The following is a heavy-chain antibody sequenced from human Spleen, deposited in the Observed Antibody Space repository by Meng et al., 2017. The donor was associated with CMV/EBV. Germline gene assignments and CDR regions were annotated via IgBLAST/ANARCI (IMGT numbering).Heavy chain of an antibody. J-gene: IGHJ4*02. CDR1: GFTFSSYG. D-gene: IGHD4-11*01. Sequence: GESLKISCAASGFTFSSYGMHWVRQAPGKGLEWVAVIWFDGSNKYYADSVKGRFTISRDNSKNTLYLQMNSLRAEDTAVYYCAKDLFEVPQGRRRASTVTGGPDYWGQGTLVTVSS. V-gene: IGHV3-33*06. CDR3: AKDLFEVPQGRRRASTVTGGPDY. CDR2: IWFDGSNK.